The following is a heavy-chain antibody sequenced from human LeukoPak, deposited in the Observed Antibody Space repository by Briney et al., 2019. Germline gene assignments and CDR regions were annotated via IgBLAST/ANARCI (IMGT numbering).Heavy chain of an antibody. CDR3: ARHRSKWLQSSFDY. J-gene: IGHJ4*02. CDR2: IYYSGST. CDR1: GGSISSSSYY. V-gene: IGHV4-39*01. Sequence: SETLSLTCTVSGGSISSSSYYWGWSRQPPGKGLEWIGSIYYSGSTYYNPSLKSRVTISVDTSKNQFSLKLNSVTAADTAVYYCARHRSKWLQSSFDYWGQGTLVTVSS. D-gene: IGHD5-24*01.